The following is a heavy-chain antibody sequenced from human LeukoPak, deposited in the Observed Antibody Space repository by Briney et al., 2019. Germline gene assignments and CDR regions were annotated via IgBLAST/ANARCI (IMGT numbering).Heavy chain of an antibody. D-gene: IGHD3-10*01. V-gene: IGHV4-59*01. J-gene: IGHJ5*02. CDR3: ARATAMVRGYNWFDP. CDR1: GGSISSYY. CDR2: IYYSGST. Sequence: SETLSLTCTVSGGSISSYYWSWIRQPPGKGLEWIGYIYYSGSTNYNPSLKSRVTISVDTSKNQFSLRLSSVTAADTAVYYCARATAMVRGYNWFDPWGQGTLVTVSS.